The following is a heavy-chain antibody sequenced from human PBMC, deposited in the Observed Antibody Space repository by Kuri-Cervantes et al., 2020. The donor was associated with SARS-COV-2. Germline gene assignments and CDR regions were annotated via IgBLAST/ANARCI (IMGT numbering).Heavy chain of an antibody. CDR1: GGTFSSCA. V-gene: IGHV1-69*10. CDR3: ARSSDPVG. D-gene: IGHD3-10*01. J-gene: IGHJ4*02. CDR2: IIPILGIA. Sequence: SSENVSCQPSGGTFSSCAISWVRQAPGQELEWMGGIIPILGIANYGQKFQGRVTITADKSTSPGYMELRSLRSDDTAVYYCARSSDPVGWGQGTLVTVSS.